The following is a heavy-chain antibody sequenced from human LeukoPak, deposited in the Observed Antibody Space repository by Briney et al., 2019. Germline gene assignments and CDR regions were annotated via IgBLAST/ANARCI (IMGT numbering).Heavy chain of an antibody. CDR3: ARGRRRITMVRGVTRLGAFDI. J-gene: IGHJ3*02. CDR2: IYYSGST. V-gene: IGHV4-59*12. Sequence: PSETLSLTCTVSGGSISSYYWSWIRQPPGKGLEWTGYIYYSGSTNYNPSLKSRVTISVDTSKNQFSLKLSSVTAADTAVYYCARGRRRITMVRGVTRLGAFDIWGQGTMVTVSS. D-gene: IGHD3-10*01. CDR1: GGSISSYY.